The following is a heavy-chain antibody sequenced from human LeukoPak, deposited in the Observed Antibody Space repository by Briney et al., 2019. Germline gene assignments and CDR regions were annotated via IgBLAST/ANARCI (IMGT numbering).Heavy chain of an antibody. CDR2: INPNSGGT. CDR1: GYTFTGYY. D-gene: IGHD2/OR15-2a*01. CDR3: ARLRPATSDCNSGNCYFDY. Sequence: ASVKVSCKASGYTFTGYYMHWVRQAPGQGLEWMGWINPNSGGTNYAQKFQGRVTMTRDTSISTAYMELSRLRSDDTAVYYCARLRPATSDCNSGNCYFDYWGQGTLVTVSS. J-gene: IGHJ4*02. V-gene: IGHV1-2*02.